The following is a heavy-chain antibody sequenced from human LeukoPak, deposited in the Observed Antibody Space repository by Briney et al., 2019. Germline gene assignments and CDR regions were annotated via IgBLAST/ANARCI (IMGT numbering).Heavy chain of an antibody. D-gene: IGHD6-19*01. CDR3: ARGRMGSSGWYDDY. J-gene: IGHJ4*02. CDR1: GGSISSYY. Sequence: KPSETLSLTCTVSGGSISSYYWSWIRQPPGKGLEWIGYINYSGSPNYNPSLKSRVIISVDTSNNQFSLNLSSVTAADTAVYYCARGRMGSSGWYDDYWGQGALVTVSS. V-gene: IGHV4-59*01. CDR2: INYSGSP.